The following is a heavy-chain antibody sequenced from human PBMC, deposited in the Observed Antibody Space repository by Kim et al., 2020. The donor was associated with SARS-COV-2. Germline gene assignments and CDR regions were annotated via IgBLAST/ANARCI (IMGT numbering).Heavy chain of an antibody. CDR1: GGSISRDF. V-gene: IGHV4-59*01. Sequence: SETLSLTCTVSGGSISRDFWSWIRQPPGKGLEWIGYIHYTGSTSYNPSLKSRVTISVDTSKNQFSLRLNSITAADTAVYYCAKGSGWYAYWGQGTLVTVS. J-gene: IGHJ4*02. CDR2: IHYTGST. CDR3: AKGSGWYAY. D-gene: IGHD6-19*01.